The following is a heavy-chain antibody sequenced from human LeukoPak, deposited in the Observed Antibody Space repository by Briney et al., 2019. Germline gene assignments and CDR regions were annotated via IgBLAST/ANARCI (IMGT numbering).Heavy chain of an antibody. CDR1: GYTLTGLS. CDR2: FDPEDGET. CDR3: ATGVQSSYGMDV. V-gene: IGHV1-24*01. J-gene: IGHJ6*02. Sequence: ASVKVSCKVSGYTLTGLSMHWVRQAPGKGLEWMGGFDPEDGETIYAQKFQGRVTMTEDTSTDTAYMELSSLRSEDTAVYYCATGVQSSYGMDVWGQGTTVTVSS. D-gene: IGHD4-11*01.